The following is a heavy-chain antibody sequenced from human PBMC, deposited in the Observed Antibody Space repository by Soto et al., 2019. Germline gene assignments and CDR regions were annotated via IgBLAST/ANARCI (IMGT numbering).Heavy chain of an antibody. CDR1: GGSISSYY. J-gene: IGHJ4*02. D-gene: IGHD3-22*01. V-gene: IGHV4-59*01. CDR3: ARTYYYDSSGYYSGSWYFDY. CDR2: IYYSGST. Sequence: SETLSLTCTVSGGSISSYYWSWIRQPPGKGLEWTGYIYYSGSTNYNPSLKSRVTISVDTSKNQFSLKLSSVTAADTAVYYCARTYYYDSSGYYSGSWYFDYWGQGTLVTVS.